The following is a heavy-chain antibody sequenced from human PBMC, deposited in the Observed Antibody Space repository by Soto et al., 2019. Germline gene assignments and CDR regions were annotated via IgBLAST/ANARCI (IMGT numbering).Heavy chain of an antibody. CDR2: IYHSGST. D-gene: IGHD3-10*01. Sequence: PSETLSVTCAVSGGSISSGGYSWSWIRQPPGKGLEWIGYIYHSGSTYYNPSLKSRVTISVDRSKNQFSLKLSSVTAADTAVYYCARAPYGSGSYYNYWGQGTLVTVSS. J-gene: IGHJ4*02. CDR1: GGSISSGGYS. V-gene: IGHV4-30-2*01. CDR3: ARAPYGSGSYYNY.